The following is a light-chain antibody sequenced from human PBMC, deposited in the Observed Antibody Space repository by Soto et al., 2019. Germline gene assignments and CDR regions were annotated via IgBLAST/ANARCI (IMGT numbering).Light chain of an antibody. V-gene: IGKV3-20*01. CDR1: RSVSSSY. J-gene: IGKJ1*01. CDR3: QQYGSSRTWT. Sequence: EIVLTQSPGTLSLSPGERAALSCRTSRSVSSSYLAWYQQKPGQAPRLLIYGASSRATGIPGRFSGSGSGTDFTLTISRLEPEDFAVYYCQQYGSSRTWTFGQGTKVEIK. CDR2: GAS.